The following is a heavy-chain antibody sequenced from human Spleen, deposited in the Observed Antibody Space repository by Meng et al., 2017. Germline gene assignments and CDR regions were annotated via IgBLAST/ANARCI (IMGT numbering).Heavy chain of an antibody. Sequence: RPRLVSPPQTLSLSCPVSGGSISGGRSYWTWIRQPAGKGLEWIGRIYTDGSTDYNPSLKSRVTISLDTSKNQFSLKLSSTTAADTAVYYCARDVLAAGDYTTNWGQGTLVTVAS. CDR2: IYTDGST. J-gene: IGHJ4*02. V-gene: IGHV4-61*02. CDR1: GGSISGGRSY. CDR3: ARDVLAAGDYTTN. D-gene: IGHD4-11*01.